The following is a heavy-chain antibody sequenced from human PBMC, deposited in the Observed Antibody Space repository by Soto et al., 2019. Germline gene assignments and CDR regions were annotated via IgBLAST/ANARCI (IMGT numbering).Heavy chain of an antibody. Sequence: QVQLQESGPGLVEPSETLSLTCTVSGGSLTNYFWTWIRQSPGKGLEWIAYIRYSGKTGYNPSLKRRVTISLDTPKNQFSLKLTSVTAADTAIYYCARFQYTVVTPFDLWGQGTMVIVSS. D-gene: IGHD2-21*02. V-gene: IGHV4-59*01. CDR2: IRYSGKT. J-gene: IGHJ3*01. CDR1: GGSLTNYF. CDR3: ARFQYTVVTPFDL.